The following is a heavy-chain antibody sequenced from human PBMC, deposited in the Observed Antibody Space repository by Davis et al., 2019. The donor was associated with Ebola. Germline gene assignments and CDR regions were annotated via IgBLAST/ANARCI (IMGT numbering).Heavy chain of an antibody. CDR1: GFTFSSYW. Sequence: GESLKISCAASGFTFSSYWMHWVRQAPGKGLVWVSHINSDGSTTSYADSVKGRFTISSDNAKNTLYLQMNSLRAEDTAVYYCATSSLRGDDFAYWGQGTPVTVSS. CDR2: INSDGSTT. D-gene: IGHD5-12*01. CDR3: ATSSLRGDDFAY. J-gene: IGHJ4*02. V-gene: IGHV3-74*01.